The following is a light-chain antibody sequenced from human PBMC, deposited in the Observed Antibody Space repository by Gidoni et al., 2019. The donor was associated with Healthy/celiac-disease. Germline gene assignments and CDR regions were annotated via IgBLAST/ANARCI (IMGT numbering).Light chain of an antibody. J-gene: IGKJ4*01. CDR3: QLYNNWPRVT. CDR2: CAS. Sequence: EIVMTQSPATLSVSPGERATLSCRASQSVSSNLAWYQQKPGQAPRLLIYCASTRATGIPARFIGSGSGTAFSLTIISLLSADFAVYYCQLYNNWPRVTFGGGTKVEIK. CDR1: QSVSSN. V-gene: IGKV3-15*01.